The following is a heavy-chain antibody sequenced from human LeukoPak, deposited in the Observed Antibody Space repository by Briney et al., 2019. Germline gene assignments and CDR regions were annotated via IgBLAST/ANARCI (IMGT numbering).Heavy chain of an antibody. CDR2: IYYSGST. D-gene: IGHD2-15*01. CDR3: ARDLYCSGGSCRYYFDY. J-gene: IGHJ4*02. Sequence: SETLSLTCTVSGGSISSSSYYWGWIRQPPGKGLEWIGSIYYSGSTYYNPSLKSRVTISVDTSKNQFSLKLSSVTAADTAVYYCARDLYCSGGSCRYYFDYWGQGTLVTVSS. V-gene: IGHV4-39*07. CDR1: GGSISSSSYY.